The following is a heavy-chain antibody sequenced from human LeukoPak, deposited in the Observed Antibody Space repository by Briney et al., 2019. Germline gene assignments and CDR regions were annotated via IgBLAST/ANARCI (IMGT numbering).Heavy chain of an antibody. CDR2: ISRDERTT. J-gene: IGHJ4*02. V-gene: IGHV3-74*01. CDR1: GFSFSAYW. CDR3: ARGGSDTAMAYEY. Sequence: GRSLTLAFAASGFSFSAYWMHWVRQAPGEGLVWVSRISRDERTTSYVGCVKGRFTVSRDNAHNKVYLQMDSLRVEDTAVYDCARGGSDTAMAYEYWGQGTLVTVSS. D-gene: IGHD5-18*01.